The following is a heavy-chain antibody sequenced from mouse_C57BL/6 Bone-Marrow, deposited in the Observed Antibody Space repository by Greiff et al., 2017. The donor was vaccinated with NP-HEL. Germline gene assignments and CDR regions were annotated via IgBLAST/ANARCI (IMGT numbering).Heavy chain of an antibody. Sequence: EVQRVESGGGLVKPGGSLKLSCAASGFTFSSYAMSWVRQTPEKRLEWVATISDGGSYTYYTDNVKGRFTISRDNAKNNLSLDMIHLTYEDSAMYSCARAPSITTAPFAYWGQGTLVTVSA. CDR1: GFTFSSYA. D-gene: IGHD1-1*01. V-gene: IGHV5-4*01. CDR3: ARAPSITTAPFAY. J-gene: IGHJ3*01. CDR2: ISDGGSYT.